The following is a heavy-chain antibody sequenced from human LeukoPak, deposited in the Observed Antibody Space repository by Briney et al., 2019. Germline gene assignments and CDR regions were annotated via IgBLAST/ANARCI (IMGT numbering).Heavy chain of an antibody. CDR3: ARDRGHSSSWNDY. D-gene: IGHD6-13*01. V-gene: IGHV3-21*01. J-gene: IGHJ4*02. CDR1: GFTFSSYW. CDR2: ISSSSSYI. Sequence: GGSLRLSCAASGFTFSSYWMSWVRQAPGKGLEWVSSISSSSSYIYYADSVKGRFTISRDNAKNSLYLQMNSLRAEDTAVYYCARDRGHSSSWNDYWGQGTLVTVSS.